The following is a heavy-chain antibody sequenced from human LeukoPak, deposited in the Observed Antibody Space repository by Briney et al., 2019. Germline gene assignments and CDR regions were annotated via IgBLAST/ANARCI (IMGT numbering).Heavy chain of an antibody. CDR3: ASKTAAGTDYYFDY. J-gene: IGHJ4*02. D-gene: IGHD6-13*01. Sequence: PSETLSLTCTVSGGSVSSSTYYWGWIRQPPGKGLEWIGNIYYSGSTYYNPSLKSRVTLSVDTSKNQFSLKLSYVTAADTAVYYCASKTAAGTDYYFDYWGQGTLVTVSS. CDR2: IYYSGST. CDR1: GGSVSSSTYY. V-gene: IGHV4-39*07.